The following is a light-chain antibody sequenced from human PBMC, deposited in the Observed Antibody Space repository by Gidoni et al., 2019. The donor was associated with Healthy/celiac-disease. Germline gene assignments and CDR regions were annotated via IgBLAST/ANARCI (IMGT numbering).Light chain of an antibody. J-gene: IGLJ3*02. V-gene: IGLV2-11*01. CDR2: DVS. Sequence: QSALPQPRPVSGSPGQSVTISCTGTSSAVGGYNYVSWYQQHPGKAPKLMIYDVSKRPSGVPDRFSGSKSGNTASLTISGLQAEDEADYYCCSYAGSYTWVFGGGTKLTVL. CDR3: CSYAGSYTWV. CDR1: SSAVGGYNY.